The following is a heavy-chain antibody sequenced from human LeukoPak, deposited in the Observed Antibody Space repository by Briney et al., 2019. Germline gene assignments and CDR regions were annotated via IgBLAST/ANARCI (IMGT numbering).Heavy chain of an antibody. CDR1: RGTFSNLA. V-gene: IGHV1-69*04. D-gene: IGHD5-24*01. CDR3: ARAPPRLDGYILYY. J-gene: IGHJ4*02. CDR2: IIPTTGLA. Sequence: SVKVSCKASRGTFSNLAISWVRQAPGQGLEWMGRIIPTTGLANYAQNFQGRVTITADKSTSTAYMELSSLRSEDTAVYYCARAPPRLDGYILYYWGQGTLVTVSS.